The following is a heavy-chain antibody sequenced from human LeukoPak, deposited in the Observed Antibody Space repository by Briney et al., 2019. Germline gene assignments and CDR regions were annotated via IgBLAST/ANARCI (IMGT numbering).Heavy chain of an antibody. D-gene: IGHD4-17*01. CDR3: ARGTDYGDYVFHY. Sequence: SETLSLTCTVSGGSISSYYWGWIRQPPGKGLEWIGSIYYSGSTYYNPSLKSRVTISVDTSKNQFSLKLSSVTAADTAVYYCARGTDYGDYVFHYWGQGTLVTVSS. CDR1: GGSISSYY. J-gene: IGHJ4*02. V-gene: IGHV4-39*07. CDR2: IYYSGST.